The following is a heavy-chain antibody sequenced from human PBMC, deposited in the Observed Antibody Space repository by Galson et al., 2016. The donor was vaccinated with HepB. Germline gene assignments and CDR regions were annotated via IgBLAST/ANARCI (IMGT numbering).Heavy chain of an antibody. CDR1: GFTLSTYW. D-gene: IGHD6-19*01. J-gene: IGHJ4*02. CDR2: IKQDGSEE. Sequence: SLRLSCAVSGFTLSTYWMTWVRQAPGKGLEWVAIIKQDGSEEIYADSVRGRFTISGDNAKNLQFLQMNSLRGEDTAVYYCVRGSGWLSDHWGQGALVTVSS. V-gene: IGHV3-7*03. CDR3: VRGSGWLSDH.